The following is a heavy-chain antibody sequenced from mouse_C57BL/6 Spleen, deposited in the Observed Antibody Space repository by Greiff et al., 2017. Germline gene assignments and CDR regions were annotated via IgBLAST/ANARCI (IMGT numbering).Heavy chain of an antibody. D-gene: IGHD1-1*01. Sequence: VQLQQPGAELVKPGASVKMSCKASGYTFTSYWITWVKQRPGQGLEWIGDIYPGSGSTNYNEKFKSKATLTVDTSSSTAYMQLSSLTSEDSAVYYCARGYYGSSPFYYFDYWGQGTTLTVSS. CDR2: IYPGSGST. CDR1: GYTFTSYW. CDR3: ARGYYGSSPFYYFDY. J-gene: IGHJ2*01. V-gene: IGHV1-55*01.